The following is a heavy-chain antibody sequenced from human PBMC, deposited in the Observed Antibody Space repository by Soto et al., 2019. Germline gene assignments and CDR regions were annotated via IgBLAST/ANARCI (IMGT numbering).Heavy chain of an antibody. CDR1: GGSFSGYY. J-gene: IGHJ4*02. CDR3: ARAGGYCSSTSCYGIDY. V-gene: IGHV4-34*01. D-gene: IGHD2-2*01. CDR2: INHSGST. Sequence: SETLSLTCAVYGGSFSGYYWSWIRQPPGKGLEWIGEINHSGSTNYNPSLKSRVAISVDTSKNQFSLKLSSVTAADTAVYYCARAGGYCSSTSCYGIDYWGQGTLVTVSS.